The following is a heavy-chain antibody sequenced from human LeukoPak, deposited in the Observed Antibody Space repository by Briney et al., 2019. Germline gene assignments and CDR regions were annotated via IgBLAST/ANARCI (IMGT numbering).Heavy chain of an antibody. CDR1: GGSFSGYY. D-gene: IGHD6-13*01. CDR3: ARGRVAAAGTEGYWFDP. Sequence: SETLFLTCAVYGGSFSGYYWSWIRQPPGKGLEWIGEINHSGSTNYNPSLKSRVTISVDTSKNQFSLKLSSVTAADTAVYYCARGRVAAAGTEGYWFDPWGQGTLVTVSS. CDR2: INHSGST. J-gene: IGHJ5*02. V-gene: IGHV4-34*01.